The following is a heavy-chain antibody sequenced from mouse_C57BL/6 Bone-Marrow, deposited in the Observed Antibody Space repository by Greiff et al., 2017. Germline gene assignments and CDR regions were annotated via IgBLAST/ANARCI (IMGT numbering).Heavy chain of an antibody. J-gene: IGHJ2*01. Sequence: QVQLKQPGAELVMPGASVKLSCKASGYTFTSYWMHWVKQRPGQGLEWIGEIDPSDSYTNYTQKFKGKSTLTVNKSSSTAYLQHISLTSEDSAVNYDARSHYGSSPAWFAYWGQGTTLTVSS. CDR2: IDPSDSYT. D-gene: IGHD1-1*01. V-gene: IGHV1-69*01. CDR3: ARSHYGSSPAWFAY. CDR1: GYTFTSYW.